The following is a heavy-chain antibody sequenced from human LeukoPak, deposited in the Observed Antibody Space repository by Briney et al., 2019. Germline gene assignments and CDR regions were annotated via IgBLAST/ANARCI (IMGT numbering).Heavy chain of an antibody. CDR1: GFTFSSYA. Sequence: GGSLRLSCAASGFTFSSYAMHWVRQAPGKGLEWVAVISYDGSNKYYADSVKGRITISRDNAKKSVDLQMNSLSAEDTSVYYCVRNFGDGFDYWGQGTMVIVSS. V-gene: IGHV3-30*04. J-gene: IGHJ4*02. CDR3: VRNFGDGFDY. D-gene: IGHD4-17*01. CDR2: ISYDGSNK.